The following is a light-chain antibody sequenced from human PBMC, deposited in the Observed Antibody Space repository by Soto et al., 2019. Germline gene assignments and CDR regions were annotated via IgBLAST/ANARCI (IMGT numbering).Light chain of an antibody. J-gene: IGKJ1*01. CDR2: GAS. CDR3: QQYGSSPWT. V-gene: IGKV3-20*01. Sequence: EIVLTQSPGTLSFSPGERATLSCRASQSVSSSYLAWYQQKPGQAPRLLIYGASSRTTGIPDRFSASGSGTDFTLTISRLEPEDSAVYYCQQYGSSPWTFGQGTKVDIK. CDR1: QSVSSSY.